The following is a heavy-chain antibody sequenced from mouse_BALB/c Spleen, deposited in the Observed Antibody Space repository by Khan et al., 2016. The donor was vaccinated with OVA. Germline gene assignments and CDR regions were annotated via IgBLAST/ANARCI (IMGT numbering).Heavy chain of an antibody. V-gene: IGHV3-2*02. CDR2: ISYSGST. Sequence: VQLQQSGPGLVKPSQSLSLTCTVTGYSITSGYGWNWIRQFPGNKLEWMGYISYSGSTNYNPSLKGRISITRDTSKNQFFLQLNSVTTEDTATYYCARTAGIKYWGQGTTLTVSA. CDR3: ARTAGIKY. J-gene: IGHJ2*01. CDR1: GYSITSGYG. D-gene: IGHD1-2*01.